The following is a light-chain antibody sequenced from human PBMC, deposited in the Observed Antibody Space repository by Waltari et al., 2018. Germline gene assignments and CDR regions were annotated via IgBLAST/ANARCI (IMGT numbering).Light chain of an antibody. V-gene: IGKV1-39*01. J-gene: IGKJ4*01. CDR3: QQSYSTPCT. Sequence: DIQMTQSPSSLSASVGDRVTITCRASQSISSYFNWYQQRPGKAPKVLIYAASSLQSGVPSRFSGSGSGTDFTLTISSLQPEDFATYYCQQSYSTPCTFGGGTKVEIK. CDR1: QSISSY. CDR2: AAS.